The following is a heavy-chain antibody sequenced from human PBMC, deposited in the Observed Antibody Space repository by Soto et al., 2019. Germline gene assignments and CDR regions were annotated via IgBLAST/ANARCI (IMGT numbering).Heavy chain of an antibody. CDR1: GYTFTSYG. CDR3: ARDELYYYDSSGYPIDL. Sequence: ASVKVSCKASGYTFTSYGISWVRQAPGQGLEWMGWIGAYNGNTNYAQKLQGRVTMTTDTSTSTAYMELRSLRSDDTAVYYCARDELYYYDSSGYPIDLWGRGTLVTVSS. D-gene: IGHD3-22*01. CDR2: IGAYNGNT. V-gene: IGHV1-18*01. J-gene: IGHJ2*01.